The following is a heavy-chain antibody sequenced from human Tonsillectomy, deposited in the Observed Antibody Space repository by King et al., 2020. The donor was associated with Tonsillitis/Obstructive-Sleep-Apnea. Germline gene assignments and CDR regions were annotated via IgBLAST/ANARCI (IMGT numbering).Heavy chain of an antibody. CDR2: INPSGST. V-gene: IGHV1-46*01. J-gene: IGHJ3*02. Sequence: HLVQSGAEVKKPGASVKLSCKASGYTFTNYHMHWVRQAPGQGLEWRGIINPSGSTTYAQMFQGRVTMTRETSTSTVYMELSSLTSEDTAVYYCARDSFTIFGVVISAFDIWGQGTMVTVSS. CDR1: GYTFTNYH. D-gene: IGHD3-3*01. CDR3: ARDSFTIFGVVISAFDI.